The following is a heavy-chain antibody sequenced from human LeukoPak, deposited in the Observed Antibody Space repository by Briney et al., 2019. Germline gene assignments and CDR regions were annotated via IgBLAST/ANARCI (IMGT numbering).Heavy chain of an antibody. CDR1: GRTFSSYA. V-gene: IGHV1-2*06. CDR3: ASAFKNLWFGELFPASWFDP. Sequence: EASLKVSCKASGRTFSSYAISWVRQAPGQGLEWIGRINPNSGGTNYAQKCQGRVTMTRDTSISKAYMELSRLRSDDTAVYYCASAFKNLWFGELFPASWFDPWGQGTLVTVSS. D-gene: IGHD3-10*01. CDR2: INPNSGGT. J-gene: IGHJ5*02.